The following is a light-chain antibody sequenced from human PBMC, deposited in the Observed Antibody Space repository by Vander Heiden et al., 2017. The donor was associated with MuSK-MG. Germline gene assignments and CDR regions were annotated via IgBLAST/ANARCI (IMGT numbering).Light chain of an antibody. CDR1: QDVANY. CDR2: AAS. CDR3: QQYKNYPYT. V-gene: IGKV1-16*02. J-gene: IGKJ2*01. Sequence: DIQMTQSPSSLSAFVGDRVTITCRASQDVANYLAWFQQVPGKAPKSLVFAASILQTGVPSKFRGGGFGTDFTLIISSLQPEDFATYYCQQYKNYPYTFGQGTRLEIK.